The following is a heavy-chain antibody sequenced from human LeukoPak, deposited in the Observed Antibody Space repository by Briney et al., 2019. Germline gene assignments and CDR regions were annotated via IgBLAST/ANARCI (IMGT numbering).Heavy chain of an antibody. CDR1: GGSFSGYY. J-gene: IGHJ6*03. V-gene: IGHV4-34*01. CDR2: INHSGST. Sequence: SETLSLTCAVYGGSFSGYYWSWIRQPPGKGLEWIGEINHSGSTNYNPSLKSRVTISVDTSKNQFSLKLSSVTAADTAVYYCARVVAGYCSSTSCYKRYYYYYMDVWGKGTTVTVSS. D-gene: IGHD2-2*02. CDR3: ARVVAGYCSSTSCYKRYYYYYMDV.